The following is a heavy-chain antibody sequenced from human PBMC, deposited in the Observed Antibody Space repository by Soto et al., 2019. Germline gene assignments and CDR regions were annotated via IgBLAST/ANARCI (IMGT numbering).Heavy chain of an antibody. D-gene: IGHD3-16*01. CDR1: GFTVRSYW. J-gene: IGHJ4*02. Sequence: GGSLRLSCAASGFTVRSYWMRWVRQAPGKGLVWVASSKEDGSEIYYLHSVRGRFSISRDSAGNALHLTMNYLSAEDTGVYFCARDIGFDYVNWGQGTLVTVSS. CDR2: SKEDGSEI. V-gene: IGHV3-7*01. CDR3: ARDIGFDYVN.